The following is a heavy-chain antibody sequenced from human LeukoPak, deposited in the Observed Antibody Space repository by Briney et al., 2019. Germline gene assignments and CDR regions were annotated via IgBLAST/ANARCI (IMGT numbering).Heavy chain of an antibody. CDR1: GFMFTSYS. CDR2: ISDSGDNT. J-gene: IGHJ4*02. CDR3: AKSRDGYNMYYFDY. D-gene: IGHD5-24*01. Sequence: PGGSLRLSCAASGFMFTSYSMNWVRQAPGKGLEWVSGISDSGDNTYYADTEKGRFTISRDNSKNTLYLQMNSLRAEDTAVYYCAKSRDGYNMYYFDYWGQGTLVTVSS. V-gene: IGHV3-23*01.